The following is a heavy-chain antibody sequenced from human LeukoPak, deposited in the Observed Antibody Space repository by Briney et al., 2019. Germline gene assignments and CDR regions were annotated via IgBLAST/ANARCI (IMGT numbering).Heavy chain of an antibody. D-gene: IGHD4-17*01. Sequence: ASVKVSCKASGYTFTSYGISWVRQAPGQGLEWMGGIIPIFGTANYAQKFQGRVTITTDESTSTAYMELSSLRSEDTAVYYCASGYGDYGISWGQGTLVTVSS. V-gene: IGHV1-69*05. CDR1: GYTFTSYG. CDR3: ASGYGDYGIS. J-gene: IGHJ5*02. CDR2: IIPIFGTA.